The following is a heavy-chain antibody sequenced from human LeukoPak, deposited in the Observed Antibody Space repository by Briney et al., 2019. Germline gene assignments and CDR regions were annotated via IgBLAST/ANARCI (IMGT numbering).Heavy chain of an antibody. J-gene: IGHJ4*02. CDR3: ATSRTFDY. Sequence: PGGSLRLSCAASGFTFSSYGMHWVRQAPGKGLEWVAVIAYDGSNKNYADSVKGRFTISRDNAKNTVYLQMNSLRAEDTAVYYCATSRTFDYWGQGTLVTVSS. CDR1: GFTFSSYG. D-gene: IGHD1-1*01. V-gene: IGHV3-30*03. CDR2: IAYDGSNK.